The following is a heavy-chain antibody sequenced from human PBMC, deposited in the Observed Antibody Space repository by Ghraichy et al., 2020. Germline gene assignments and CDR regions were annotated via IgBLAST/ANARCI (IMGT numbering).Heavy chain of an antibody. CDR1: GYSFTTYW. J-gene: IGHJ4*02. V-gene: IGHV5-51*01. CDR2: IYPGDSDT. Sequence: GESLNISCKGSGYSFTTYWIGWVRQMPGKGLEWMGIIYPGDSDTRYSPSFQGQVTISADKSISTAYLQWSSLKASDTAMYYCARHRGSSSSWYLFDYWGQGTLVTVSS. D-gene: IGHD6-13*01. CDR3: ARHRGSSSSWYLFDY.